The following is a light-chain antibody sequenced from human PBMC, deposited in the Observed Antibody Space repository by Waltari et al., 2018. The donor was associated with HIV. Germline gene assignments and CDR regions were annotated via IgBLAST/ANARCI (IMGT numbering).Light chain of an antibody. CDR3: ATWDDSLNGPV. CDR1: PSNIGSHA. V-gene: IGLV1-44*01. Sequence: SVLSQAPSASGTPGQSVAISCSGRPSNIGSHAVNWYQQLPGTAPKLLIHTNDQRPSGVPDRFSGSKSGTSASLAISGLQSADESDYYCATWDDSLNGPVFGGGTKLTVL. CDR2: TND. J-gene: IGLJ2*01.